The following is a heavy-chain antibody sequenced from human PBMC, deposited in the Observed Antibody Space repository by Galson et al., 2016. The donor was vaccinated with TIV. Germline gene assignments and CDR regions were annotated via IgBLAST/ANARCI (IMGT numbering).Heavy chain of an antibody. D-gene: IGHD6-19*01. CDR2: TTYDDSQK. J-gene: IGHJ4*02. CDR3: ARVGSTCWAHYFDY. Sequence: SLRLSCAVSGFTFSSYTMHWVRQAPGKGLEWVAVTTYDDSQKYCADSVKGRFTISRDSSKNKLYLQRNSLAAEDTAVYYCARVGSTCWAHYFDYWGQGTLVTVSS. CDR1: GFTFSSYT. V-gene: IGHV3-30*04.